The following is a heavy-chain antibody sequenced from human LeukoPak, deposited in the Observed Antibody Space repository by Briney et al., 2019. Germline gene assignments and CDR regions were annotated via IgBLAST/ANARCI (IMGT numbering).Heavy chain of an antibody. Sequence: ASVKVSCKASGYTFTSYGISWVRQAPGQGLEWMGIINPSGGSTSYAQKFQGRVTMTRDTSTSTVYMELSSLRSEDTAVYYCATTVTSSYGLDYWGQGTLVTVSS. CDR1: GYTFTSYG. J-gene: IGHJ4*02. V-gene: IGHV1-46*01. D-gene: IGHD5-18*01. CDR2: INPSGGST. CDR3: ATTVTSSYGLDY.